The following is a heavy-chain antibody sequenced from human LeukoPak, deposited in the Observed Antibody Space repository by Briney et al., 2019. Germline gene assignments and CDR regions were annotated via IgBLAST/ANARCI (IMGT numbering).Heavy chain of an antibody. V-gene: IGHV4-39*07. CDR1: GASISSSSYF. Sequence: SETLSLTCTVSGASISSSSYFWGWIRQPPGKGLEWIGRIYTSGSTNYNPSLKSRVTMSVDTSKNQFSLKLSSVTAADTAVYYCARDPNCGGDCYGINWFDPWGQGTLVTVSS. D-gene: IGHD2-21*01. CDR3: ARDPNCGGDCYGINWFDP. CDR2: IYTSGST. J-gene: IGHJ5*02.